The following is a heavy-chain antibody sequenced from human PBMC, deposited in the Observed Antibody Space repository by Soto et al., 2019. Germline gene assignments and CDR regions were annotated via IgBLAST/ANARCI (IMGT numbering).Heavy chain of an antibody. CDR1: NPSILSLKS. D-gene: IGHD3-10*01. V-gene: IGHV4-4*02. Sequence: SATLSLTCPVANPSILSLKSWTEVRQTPGKGLEWIGEIYHSGSINHNPSLKSRVTMSVDKSKNQFSLKMTSVTAADTGVYYCASKFGELLADAFDIWGQGTVVT. CDR2: IYHSGSI. J-gene: IGHJ3*02. CDR3: ASKFGELLADAFDI.